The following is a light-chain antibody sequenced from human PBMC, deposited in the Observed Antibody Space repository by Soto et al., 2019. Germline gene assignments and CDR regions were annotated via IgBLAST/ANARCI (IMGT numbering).Light chain of an antibody. CDR2: GAS. CDR3: QQYGSSPPDT. Sequence: EIVLTQSPGTLSLSPGERATLSCRASQSGSSSYLAWYQQKPGQDPRLLIYGASSRATGIPDRFSGIGSGTDFTLTISSLEPEDFAVYYCQQYGSSPPDTFGQGTTLEIK. J-gene: IGKJ2*01. CDR1: QSGSSSY. V-gene: IGKV3-20*01.